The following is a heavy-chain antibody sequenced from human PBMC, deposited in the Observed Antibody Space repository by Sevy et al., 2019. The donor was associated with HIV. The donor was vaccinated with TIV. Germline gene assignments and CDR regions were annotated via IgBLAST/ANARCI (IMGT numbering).Heavy chain of an antibody. CDR1: GYSFTSYW. V-gene: IGHV5-51*01. D-gene: IGHD6-6*01. Sequence: GESLKISCKGSGYSFTSYWIGWVRQMPGKGLEWMGIIYPGDSDTRDSPSFQGQVTISADKSISTAYLQWSSLKASDTAMYYCARQIAARPAPFDYWGQRTLVTDSS. CDR2: IYPGDSDT. J-gene: IGHJ4*02. CDR3: ARQIAARPAPFDY.